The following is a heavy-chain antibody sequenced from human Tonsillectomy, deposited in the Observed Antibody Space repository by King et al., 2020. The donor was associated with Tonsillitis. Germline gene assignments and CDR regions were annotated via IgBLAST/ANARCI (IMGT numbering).Heavy chain of an antibody. V-gene: IGHV1-69*01. D-gene: IGHD2-2*01. CDR3: ARVYCSSTSCYYYYGMDV. Sequence: QLVQSGAEVKKPGSSVKVSCKASGGTFSSYAISWVRQAPGQGLEWMGGIIPIFGTANYAQKFQGRVTITADESTSTAYMELSSLRSEDTAVYYCARVYCSSTSCYYYYGMDVWGQGTTVTVSS. CDR2: IIPIFGTA. J-gene: IGHJ6*02. CDR1: GGTFSSYA.